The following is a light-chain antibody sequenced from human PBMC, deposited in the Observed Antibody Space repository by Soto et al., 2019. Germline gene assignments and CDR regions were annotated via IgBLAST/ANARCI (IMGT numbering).Light chain of an antibody. CDR2: GVV. Sequence: QSVLTQPASVSGSPGQSITISCTGTSSDVGGYDYVSWYQRHPGKAPELMIYGVVNRPSWVSNRFSGSKSGNTASLTVSGLQAEDEADYYCSSYAGSDNPYVSGTGTKVTVL. J-gene: IGLJ1*01. CDR3: SSYAGSDNPYV. V-gene: IGLV2-14*01. CDR1: SSDVGGYDY.